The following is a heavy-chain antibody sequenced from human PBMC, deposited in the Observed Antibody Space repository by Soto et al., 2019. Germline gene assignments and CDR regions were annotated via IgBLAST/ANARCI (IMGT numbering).Heavy chain of an antibody. Sequence: GVSQRRSCTVSGCTFGDYAISWSRQAPGKGLEWVGVIRSKAYGETKDYTASVKGRFTILRDDSKSIASLQMKRLHSEATGVSYWTKHTYTPRYWYVGTDVWRNG. CDR3: TKHTYTPRYWYVGTDV. CDR2: IRSKAYGETK. CDR1: GCTFGDYA. V-gene: IGHV3-49*01. D-gene: IGHD2-8*02. J-gene: IGHJ6*04.